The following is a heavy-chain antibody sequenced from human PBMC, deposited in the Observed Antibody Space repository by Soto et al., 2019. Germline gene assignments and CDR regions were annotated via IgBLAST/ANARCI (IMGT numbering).Heavy chain of an antibody. Sequence: GGSLRLSCAASGFTFSSYAMSWVRQAPGKGLVWVSAISGSGGSTYYADSVKGQVTISSEKSKNTLYLEMNSLGAEDTAVYYCAKADSGSYYFYYYSMDVWGKGTTVTVSS. CDR3: AKADSGSYYFYYYSMDV. V-gene: IGHV3-23*01. D-gene: IGHD1-26*01. J-gene: IGHJ6*03. CDR1: GFTFSSYA. CDR2: ISGSGGST.